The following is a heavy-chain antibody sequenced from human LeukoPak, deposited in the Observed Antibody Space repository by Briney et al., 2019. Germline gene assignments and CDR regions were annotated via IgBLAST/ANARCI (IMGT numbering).Heavy chain of an antibody. D-gene: IGHD3-10*01. CDR1: GGSISSSSYY. J-gene: IGHJ4*02. CDR3: ARGGGGSGSYYNGLNY. Sequence: SETLSLTCTVSGGSISSSSYYWGWIRQPPGKGLEWIGSIYYSGSTYYNPSLKSRVTISVDRSKNQFSLKLSSVTAADTAVYYCARGGGGSGSYYNGLNYWGQGTLVTVSS. CDR2: IYYSGST. V-gene: IGHV4-39*07.